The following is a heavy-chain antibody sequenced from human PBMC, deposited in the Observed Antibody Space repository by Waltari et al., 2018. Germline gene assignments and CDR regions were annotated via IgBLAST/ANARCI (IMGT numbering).Heavy chain of an antibody. V-gene: IGHV4-38-2*02. CDR2: IYHSGST. J-gene: IGHJ4*02. CDR1: GYSISSGYY. D-gene: IGHD3-3*01. Sequence: QVQLQESGPGLVKPSETLSLTCAVSGYSISSGYYWGWIRQPPGKGLEWIGSIYHSGSTYYNPSLKSRVTISVDTSKNQFSLKLSSVTAADTAVYYWARDPPSYYDFWSGYYHFDYWGQGTLVTVSS. CDR3: ARDPPSYYDFWSGYYHFDY.